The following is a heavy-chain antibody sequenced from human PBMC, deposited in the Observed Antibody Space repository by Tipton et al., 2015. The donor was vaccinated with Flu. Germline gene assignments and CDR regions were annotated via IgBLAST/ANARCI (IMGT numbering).Heavy chain of an antibody. CDR2: IYTTGRS. Sequence: LRLSCSVSGASVRSGRYYWTWIRRPVGKGLEWIGRIYTTGRSNYNPSLESRVTISVDPSKNQFSLSLTSVTAADTAVYYCAREFLFFGELSTAYYFDSWGQGTQVAVSS. V-gene: IGHV4-61*02. CDR1: GASVRSGRYY. J-gene: IGHJ4*02. D-gene: IGHD3-16*01. CDR3: AREFLFFGELSTAYYFDS.